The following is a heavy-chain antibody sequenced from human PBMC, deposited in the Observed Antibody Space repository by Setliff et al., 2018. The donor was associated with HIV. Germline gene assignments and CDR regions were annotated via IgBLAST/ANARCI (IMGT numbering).Heavy chain of an antibody. D-gene: IGHD2-15*01. J-gene: IGHJ4*02. CDR1: GYAITSGFY. CDR2: IYTSGTT. Sequence: SETLSLTCAVSGYAITSGFYWGWIRQPPGKGLEWIGSIYTSGTTNYNPSLKSRVTMSVDTSKNQFSLKLSSVTAADTAIYYCARGVPLLPPNFWGQGTLVTVSS. CDR3: ARGVPLLPPNF. V-gene: IGHV4-38-2*01.